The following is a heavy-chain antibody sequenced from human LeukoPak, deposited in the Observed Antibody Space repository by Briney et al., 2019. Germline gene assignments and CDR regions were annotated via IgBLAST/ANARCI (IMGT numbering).Heavy chain of an antibody. J-gene: IGHJ4*02. V-gene: IGHV3-43*01. D-gene: IGHD3-16*01. CDR2: ISRDGSTP. CDR3: ARDIRGNYFDS. Sequence: PGGSLRLSCVASGFNFDDSLMHWVRQAPGKGLEWVSLISRDGSTPYYADSVKGRFTISRDNSKNSLFLQMNSLTTEDTAVYYCARDIRGNYFDSWGQGTLVTVSS. CDR1: GFNFDDSL.